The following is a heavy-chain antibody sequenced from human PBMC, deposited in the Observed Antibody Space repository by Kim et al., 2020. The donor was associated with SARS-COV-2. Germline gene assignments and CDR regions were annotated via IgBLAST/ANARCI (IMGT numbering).Heavy chain of an antibody. CDR1: GGSFSSSNW. CDR3: ARVGKPQSSSSWGFDP. V-gene: IGHV4-4*02. CDR2: NAHGGGT. D-gene: IGHD6-13*01. J-gene: IGHJ5*02. Sequence: SETLSLTCAVSGGSFSSSNWWCLRRQPPGKGVGWIEDNAHGGGTNYNPSLKRRVTISVDKSKNQFSLKLSSVTAADTAVYYCARVGKPQSSSSWGFDPRGQGTPVTVSS.